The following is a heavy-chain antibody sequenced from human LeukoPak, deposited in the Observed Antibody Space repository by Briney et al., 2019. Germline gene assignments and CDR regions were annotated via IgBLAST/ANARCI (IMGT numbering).Heavy chain of an antibody. J-gene: IGHJ4*02. CDR3: ASISGSRRGGFDY. Sequence: ASVKVSCKASGYTLTSYYMHWVRQAPGQGLEWMGIINPSGGSTSYAQKFQGRVTMTRGTSTSTVYMELSSLRSEDTAVYHCASISGSRRGGFDYWGQGTLVTVSS. D-gene: IGHD1-26*01. V-gene: IGHV1-46*03. CDR2: INPSGGST. CDR1: GYTLTSYY.